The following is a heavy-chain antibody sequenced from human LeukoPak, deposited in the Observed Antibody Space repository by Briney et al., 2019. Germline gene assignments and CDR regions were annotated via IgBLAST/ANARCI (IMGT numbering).Heavy chain of an antibody. CDR2: INPNSGGT. D-gene: IGHD6-19*01. CDR3: ARDPVAGNPLFDY. CDR1: GYTFTGYY. V-gene: IGHV1-2*02. J-gene: IGHJ4*02. Sequence: GASVKVSCKASGYTFTGYYMHWVRQAPGQGLEWMGWINPNSGGTNYAQKFQGRVTMTRDTSISTAYMELSRLRSDDTAVYYCARDPVAGNPLFDYWGQGTLVTVSP.